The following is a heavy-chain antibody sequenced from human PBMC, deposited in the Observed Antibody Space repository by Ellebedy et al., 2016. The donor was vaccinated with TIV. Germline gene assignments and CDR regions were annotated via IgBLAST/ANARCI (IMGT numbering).Heavy chain of an antibody. D-gene: IGHD6-19*01. CDR2: IYYSGST. CDR3: ARVGLAVALYGMDV. V-gene: IGHV4-59*01. J-gene: IGHJ6*02. Sequence: SETLSLTCTVSGGSISSYYWSWIRQPPGKGLEWIGYIYYSGSTNYNPSLKGRVTISADTSKNQFSLRLSSVTAADTAVYYCARVGLAVALYGMDVWGQGTTVTVSS. CDR1: GGSISSYY.